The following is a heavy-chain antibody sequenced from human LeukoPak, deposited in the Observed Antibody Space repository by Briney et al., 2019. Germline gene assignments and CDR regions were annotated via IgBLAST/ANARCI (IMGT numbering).Heavy chain of an antibody. D-gene: IGHD2-15*01. J-gene: IGHJ6*02. V-gene: IGHV3-11*01. CDR1: GFTFSDYY. Sequence: PGGSLRLSCVACGFTFSDYYMSWVRQAPGRGLEWVSYISGSGSDLYYADSVKGRFTISRDNAKNSLFLQVNSLRAEDTAVYYCARSVGYYYTMDVWGQGTTVTVSS. CDR2: ISGSGSDL. CDR3: ARSVGYYYTMDV.